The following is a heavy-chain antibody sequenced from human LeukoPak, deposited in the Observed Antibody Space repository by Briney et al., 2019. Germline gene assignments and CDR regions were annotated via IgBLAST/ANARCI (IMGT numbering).Heavy chain of an antibody. J-gene: IGHJ4*02. D-gene: IGHD1-26*01. CDR2: IYHSGST. V-gene: IGHV4-4*02. CDR1: GGSITSGTW. CDR3: AREGGWGLLPDY. Sequence: SETLSLTCSVSGGSITSGTWWSWVRQPPGQGLEWIGEIYHSGSTNYNPSLKSRATISIDRSKNQFSLKLSSVTAADTAVYYCAREGGWGLLPDYWGQGTLVTVSS.